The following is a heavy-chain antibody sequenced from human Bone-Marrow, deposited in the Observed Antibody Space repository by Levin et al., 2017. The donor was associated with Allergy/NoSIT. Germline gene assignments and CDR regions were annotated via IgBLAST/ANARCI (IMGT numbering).Heavy chain of an antibody. CDR1: GFTISNNY. J-gene: IGHJ4*02. V-gene: IGHV3-66*04. D-gene: IGHD3-10*01. CDR2: IYSFGST. Sequence: LTRVVSGFTISNNYMSWVRQASGKGLEWVAVIYSFGSTNYADSVKGRFTISRANSENTLYLQMNSLRAEDTAIYYCAGLDFNYGSYYWGQGPLVTVSS. CDR3: AGLDFNYGSYY.